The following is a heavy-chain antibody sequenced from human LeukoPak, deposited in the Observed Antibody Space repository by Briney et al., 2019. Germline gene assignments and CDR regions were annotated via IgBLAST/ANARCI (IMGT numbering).Heavy chain of an antibody. J-gene: IGHJ4*02. CDR3: ARVVRHQGELLPDY. V-gene: IGHV1-69*04. CDR1: GGTFSSYA. CDR2: IIPILGIA. Sequence: GASVKVSCKASGGTFSSYAISWVRQAPGQGLEWMGRIIPILGIANYAQKFQGRVTITADESTSTAYMELSSPRSEDTAVYYCARVVRHQGELLPDYWGQGTLVTVSS. D-gene: IGHD1-26*01.